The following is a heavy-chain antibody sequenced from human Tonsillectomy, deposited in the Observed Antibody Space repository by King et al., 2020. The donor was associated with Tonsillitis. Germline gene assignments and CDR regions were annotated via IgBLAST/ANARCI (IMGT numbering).Heavy chain of an antibody. J-gene: IGHJ4*02. CDR2: IHHSGST. Sequence: VQLQQWGAGLLKPSETLSLTCAVYGGSFSGYYWSWTRQPPGKGLERLGEIHHSGSTNYNPSLKSRVTISVDTSKNQFSLKLRSVTAAVTPVYSCSRGVQVAVAGIYYGGQGTLVTVSS. CDR1: GGSFSGYY. CDR3: SRGVQVAVAGIYY. D-gene: IGHD6-19*01. V-gene: IGHV4-34*01.